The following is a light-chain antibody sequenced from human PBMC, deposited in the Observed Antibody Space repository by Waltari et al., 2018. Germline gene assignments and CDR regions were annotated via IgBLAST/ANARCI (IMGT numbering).Light chain of an antibody. V-gene: IGKV3-20*01. J-gene: IGKJ1*01. CDR3: QHYVRLPGT. CDR2: GAS. CDR1: QRVGGT. Sequence: EIVLPQSPATLSFSPVALPTLSCRASQRVGGTLAWDQQKPGQAPRLLMYGASIRATGTPDRFSGTGSGTDFSLTISRLEPEDFAVYYCQHYVRLPGTFGQGTKVEIK.